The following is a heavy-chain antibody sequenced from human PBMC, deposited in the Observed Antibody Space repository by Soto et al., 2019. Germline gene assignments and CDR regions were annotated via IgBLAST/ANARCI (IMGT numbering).Heavy chain of an antibody. CDR2: IIPILGPA. Sequence: QVHLVQSGAEVKKPGSSFNVSCKVSGGTFNTFAVSWVRQAPGQGFEWLGGIIPILGPAFYAQKFQGRVTITADKSTSTAYLELTSLPSEDTAVYYCARAAMRYFDYWGQGTLVTVSS. CDR1: GGTFNTFA. CDR3: ARAAMRYFDY. J-gene: IGHJ4*02. V-gene: IGHV1-69*06.